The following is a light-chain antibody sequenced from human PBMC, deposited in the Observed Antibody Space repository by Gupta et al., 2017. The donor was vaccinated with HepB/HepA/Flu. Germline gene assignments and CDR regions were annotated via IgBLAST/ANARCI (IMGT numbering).Light chain of an antibody. Sequence: QSVLTQPASMSGSPGQSITLSCTGTSSNIGNYNLVSWYQHHPGKAPKLIIHEVNKRPSGVSHRFSGSKSGNTASLTISQLQAEDEAAYYCCSFAGGSSFVLFGGGTRLTVL. J-gene: IGLJ2*01. V-gene: IGLV2-23*02. CDR2: EVN. CDR3: CSFAGGSSFVL. CDR1: SSNIGNYNL.